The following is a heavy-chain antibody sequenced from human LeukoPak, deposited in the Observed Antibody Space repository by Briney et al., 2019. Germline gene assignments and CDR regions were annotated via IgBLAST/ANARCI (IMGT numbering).Heavy chain of an antibody. V-gene: IGHV4-4*07. CDR1: GGSLCGYY. J-gene: IGHJ4*02. D-gene: IGHD3-22*01. CDR3: ARGDRDLGY. Sequence: SETLSLTCTVSGGSLCGYYWTCIRQPAGRRLEWIGPIYTSETTHYNPSLKSRVTMSLDTSKNQCSLKLTSVTAADTAVYYCARGDRDLGYWGQGALVTVSS. CDR2: IYTSETT.